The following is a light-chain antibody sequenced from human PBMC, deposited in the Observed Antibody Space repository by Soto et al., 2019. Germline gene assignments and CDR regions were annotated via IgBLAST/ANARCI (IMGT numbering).Light chain of an antibody. CDR1: VLAKKY. V-gene: IGLV3-27*01. Sequence: SYELTQPSSVSVSPGQTARITCSGDVLAKKYARWFQQKPGQAPVLVIYKDSERPSGIPERFSGSSSGTTVTLTISGAQVEDEADYSCYSAADNNVVFGGGTKVTVL. CDR2: KDS. CDR3: YSAADNNVV. J-gene: IGLJ2*01.